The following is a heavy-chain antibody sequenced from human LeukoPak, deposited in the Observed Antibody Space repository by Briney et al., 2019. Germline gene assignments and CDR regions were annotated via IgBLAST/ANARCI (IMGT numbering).Heavy chain of an antibody. D-gene: IGHD2-2*01. CDR2: IIPIFGTA. CDR1: GGTFSSYA. V-gene: IGHV1-69*13. Sequence: SVKVSCKASGGTFSSYAISWVRQAPGQGLEWMGGIIPIFGTANYAQKFQGRVTITADESTSTAYMELSSLRTEDTAVYYCWALHPHCSSTSCPFDYWGQGTLVTVSS. J-gene: IGHJ4*02. CDR3: WALHPHCSSTSCPFDY.